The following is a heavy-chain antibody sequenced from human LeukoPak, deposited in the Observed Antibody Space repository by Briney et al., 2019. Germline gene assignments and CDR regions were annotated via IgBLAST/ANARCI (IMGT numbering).Heavy chain of an antibody. D-gene: IGHD3-3*01. V-gene: IGHV3-23*01. CDR3: ARADYDFWSPQGAFDI. J-gene: IGHJ3*02. CDR1: GFTFSSYA. CDR2: ISGSGGST. Sequence: GGSLRLSCAASGFTFSSYAMSWVRQAPGKGLEWVSAISGSGGSTYYADSVKGRFTISRDNSKNTLYLQMNSLRAEDTAVYYCARADYDFWSPQGAFDIWGQGTMVTVSS.